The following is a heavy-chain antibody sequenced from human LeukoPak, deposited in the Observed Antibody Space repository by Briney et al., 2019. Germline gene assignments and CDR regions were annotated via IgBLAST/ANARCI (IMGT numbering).Heavy chain of an antibody. D-gene: IGHD3-10*01. J-gene: IGHJ3*02. V-gene: IGHV1-24*01. Sequence: ASVKVSCKVSGYTLTELSMHWVRQAPGEGLEWMGGFDPEDGETIYAQKFQGRVTMTEDTSTDTAYMGLSSLRSEDTAMYYCATELFASDGSGRDAFDIWGQGTMVTVSS. CDR1: GYTLTELS. CDR2: FDPEDGET. CDR3: ATELFASDGSGRDAFDI.